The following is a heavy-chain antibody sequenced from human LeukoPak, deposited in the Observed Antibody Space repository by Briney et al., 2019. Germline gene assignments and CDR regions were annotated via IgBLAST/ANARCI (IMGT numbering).Heavy chain of an antibody. J-gene: IGHJ5*02. CDR1: GFTFSSCA. CDR2: ISDSGGST. CDR3: AKQDPYTSGWYP. Sequence: GGSLRLSCAASGFTFSSCAMSWVRQAPGKGLEWVSAISDSGGSTYYADSVKGRFTISRDNSKNTLWLQMNNLRADDTAVYYCAKQDPYTSGWYPWGQGTLATVSS. V-gene: IGHV3-23*01. D-gene: IGHD6-19*01.